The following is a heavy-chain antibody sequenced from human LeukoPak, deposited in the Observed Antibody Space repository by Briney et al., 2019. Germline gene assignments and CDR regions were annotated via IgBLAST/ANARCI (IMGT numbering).Heavy chain of an antibody. D-gene: IGHD1-1*01. CDR1: GFTFSSYW. Sequence: GGSLRLSCAASGFTFSSYWMSWVRQAPGKGLEWVANIKQDGSEKNYVEFVKGRFTISRDNAKNSLFLQINSLRAEDTAVYYCARDSGRGGSSFWGQGTLVTVSS. CDR2: IKQDGSEK. CDR3: ARDSGRGGSSF. J-gene: IGHJ4*02. V-gene: IGHV3-7*01.